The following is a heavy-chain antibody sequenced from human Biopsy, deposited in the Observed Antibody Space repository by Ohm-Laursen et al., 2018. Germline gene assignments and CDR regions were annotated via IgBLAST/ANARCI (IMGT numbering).Heavy chain of an antibody. D-gene: IGHD3-10*01. J-gene: IGHJ4*02. CDR3: ARQEFATSPLDY. CDR2: IYYSGST. CDR1: GGSVSSSSYY. Sequence: SQTLSFTCTVTGGSVSSSSYYWDWLRKPPGKGLEWIGSIYYSGSTYYNPSLKSRVTISEDRPKNHFSLKLTSVTAADTAMYYCARQEFATSPLDYWGQGSLVTVSS. V-gene: IGHV4-39*01.